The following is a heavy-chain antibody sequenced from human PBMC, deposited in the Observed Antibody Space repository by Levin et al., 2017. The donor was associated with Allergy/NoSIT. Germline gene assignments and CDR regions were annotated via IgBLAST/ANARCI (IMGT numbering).Heavy chain of an antibody. CDR3: AKYDGGRGNPN. J-gene: IGHJ4*02. CDR1: GDSISSYY. V-gene: IGHV4-59*01. D-gene: IGHD1-14*01. Sequence: GSLRLSCTVSGDSISSYYWSWIRQPPGKGLEWIGCTYYSGYTNYNPSLKSRVTISVDTSKNQFSLKLTSVTAADTAMYYCAKYDGGRGNPNWGQGTLVTVSS. CDR2: TYYSGYT.